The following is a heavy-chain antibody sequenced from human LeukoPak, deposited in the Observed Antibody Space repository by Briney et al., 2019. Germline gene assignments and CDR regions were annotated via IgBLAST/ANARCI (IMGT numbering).Heavy chain of an antibody. V-gene: IGHV4-39*07. CDR2: IYYGGSS. Sequence: SETLSLTCTVSGGSISSSSYYWGWIRQPPGKGLEWIGNIYYGGSSYYNPSLKTRVSISVDTSKNQFSLKLNSVTAADTAVYYCAREVGVIDGATDAFDIWGQGTMVTVSS. CDR1: GGSISSSSYY. CDR3: AREVGVIDGATDAFDI. J-gene: IGHJ3*02. D-gene: IGHD3-16*02.